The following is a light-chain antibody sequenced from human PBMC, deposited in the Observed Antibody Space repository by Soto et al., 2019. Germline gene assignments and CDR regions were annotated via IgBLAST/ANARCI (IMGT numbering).Light chain of an antibody. CDR1: QSVSSSY. V-gene: IGKV3-20*01. CDR3: QRYGSSPTT. Sequence: IVFTQSPCTLSLSQGERATLSCRASQSVSSSYLAWYQQKPGQAPRFLIYGASSRATGIPDRFSGSGSGTDFTLTISRLEPEDFAVYYCQRYGSSPTTFGQGTKVDIK. J-gene: IGKJ1*01. CDR2: GAS.